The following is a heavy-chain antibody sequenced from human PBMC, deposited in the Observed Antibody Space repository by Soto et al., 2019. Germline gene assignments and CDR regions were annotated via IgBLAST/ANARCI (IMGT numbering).Heavy chain of an antibody. V-gene: IGHV4-39*01. CDR2: IYYSGST. Sequence: PSETLSLTCTVSGGSIGSSSYYWGWIRQPPGKGLEWIGSIYYSGSTYYNPSLKSRVTISVDTSKNQFSLKLSSVTAADTAVYYCARLQVGATLLFDYWGQGTLVTVSS. CDR1: GGSIGSSSYY. J-gene: IGHJ4*02. D-gene: IGHD1-26*01. CDR3: ARLQVGATLLFDY.